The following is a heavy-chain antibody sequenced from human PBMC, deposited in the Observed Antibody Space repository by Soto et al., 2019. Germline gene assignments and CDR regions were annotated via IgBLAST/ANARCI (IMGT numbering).Heavy chain of an antibody. J-gene: IGHJ6*02. Sequence: ASVKVSCKASGGTFSSYAISWVRQAPGQGLEWMGGIIPIFGTANYAQKFQGRVTITADESTSTAYMELSSLRSEDTAVYYCARLITMVRGVIKSMRPYGMDVWGQGTTVTVSS. CDR1: GGTFSSYA. CDR3: ARLITMVRGVIKSMRPYGMDV. D-gene: IGHD3-10*01. CDR2: IIPIFGTA. V-gene: IGHV1-69*13.